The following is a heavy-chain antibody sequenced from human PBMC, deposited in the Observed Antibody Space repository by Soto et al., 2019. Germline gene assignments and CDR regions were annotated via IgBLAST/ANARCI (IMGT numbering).Heavy chain of an antibody. CDR2: MNPNNGDT. Sequence: ASVKVSCKASGYTFNAFYVHWVRQAPGHGLEWMGWMNPNNGDTYYAKKFEGWVSMTRDTSISTAYMELRELKSDDSAVYFCALEWGAGNFFYFNSWAQGTLVNVSS. V-gene: IGHV1-2*04. CDR1: GYTFNAFY. J-gene: IGHJ4*02. CDR3: ALEWGAGNFFYFNS. D-gene: IGHD3-10*01.